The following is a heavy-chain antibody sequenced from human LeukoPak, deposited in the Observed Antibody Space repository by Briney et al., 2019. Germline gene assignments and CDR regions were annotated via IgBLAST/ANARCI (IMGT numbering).Heavy chain of an antibody. CDR2: ISGSGGNT. D-gene: IGHD1-26*01. CDR3: ARDEWELIDY. CDR1: GFTFSSYA. Sequence: GGSLRLSCAASGFTFSSYAMSWVRQAPGKGLEWVSAISGSGGNTYYADSVKGRFTISRDNSKNTLYVQMNSLRAEDTAVYYCARDEWELIDYWGQGTLVTVSS. V-gene: IGHV3-23*01. J-gene: IGHJ4*02.